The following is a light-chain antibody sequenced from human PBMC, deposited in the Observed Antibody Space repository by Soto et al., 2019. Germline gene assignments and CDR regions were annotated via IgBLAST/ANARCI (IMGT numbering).Light chain of an antibody. J-gene: IGLJ1*01. CDR3: SPYTSSRTLV. CDR1: SRDIGGYNY. V-gene: IGLV2-14*01. Sequence: QSVLAQPASVSGSPGQSITISCTGTSRDIGGYNYVSWYQQYPGTAPKLMIYEVTDRPSGVSNRFSGSKSGNTASLTISGLQADDEAEYSCSPYTSSRTLVFGNGNKVTVL. CDR2: EVT.